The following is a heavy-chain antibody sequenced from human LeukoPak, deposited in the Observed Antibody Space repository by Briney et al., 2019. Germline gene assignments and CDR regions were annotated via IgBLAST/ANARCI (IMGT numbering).Heavy chain of an antibody. CDR2: SYYSGST. D-gene: IGHD3-10*01. CDR3: ASRYNSGGYGFDY. Sequence: PSETLSLTCTVSGGSISSKYWAWIRHPPGKGLEWIGYSYYSGSTSYNPSLKSRVTISVDTSKNQFSLKLNSVTAADAAVYYCASRYNSGGYGFDYWGQGTLVTVSS. V-gene: IGHV4-59*01. J-gene: IGHJ4*02. CDR1: GGSISSKY.